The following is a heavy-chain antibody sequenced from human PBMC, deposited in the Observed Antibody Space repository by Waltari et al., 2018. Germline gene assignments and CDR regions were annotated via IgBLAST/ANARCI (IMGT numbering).Heavy chain of an antibody. CDR3: ASGPAAWWAFDI. CDR1: CSTFTYYG. V-gene: IGHV1-8*01. CDR2: MNPNSGDT. D-gene: IGHD2-8*02. Sequence: QVQLVQSGPEVREPGASVTVSRTASCSTFTYYGINWVRPAPGQGLEWMGGMNPNSGDTAFAQNLQGRITLARNTSISTAYMHLSSLRSEDTAMYYCASGPAAWWAFDIWGQGTMVAVSS. J-gene: IGHJ3*02.